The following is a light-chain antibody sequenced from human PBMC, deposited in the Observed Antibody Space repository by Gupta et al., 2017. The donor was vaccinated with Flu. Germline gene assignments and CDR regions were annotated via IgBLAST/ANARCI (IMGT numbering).Light chain of an antibody. Sequence: QSALTQPASVSGSPGQSITISCTGTTSDVGGYNYVSWHQQHPGKAPKLMIYGISNRPSGVSNRFSGSRSGNTASLTISGLQAEDEADYYCSSYAGSGSVFGGGTKLTVL. V-gene: IGLV2-14*01. J-gene: IGLJ3*02. CDR3: SSYAGSGSV. CDR2: GIS. CDR1: TSDVGGYNY.